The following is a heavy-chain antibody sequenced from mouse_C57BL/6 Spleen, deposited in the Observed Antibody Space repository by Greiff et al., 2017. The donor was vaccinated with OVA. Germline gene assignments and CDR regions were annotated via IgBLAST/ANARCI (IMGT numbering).Heavy chain of an antibody. D-gene: IGHD2-12*01. CDR2: FHPYNDDT. CDR1: GYTFTTYP. Sequence: QVQLKESGAELVKPGASVKMSCKASGYTFTTYPIEWMKQNHGKSLEWIGNFHPYNDDTKYNEKFKGKATLTVEKSSSTVYLELSRLTSDDSAVYYCARGHYSYDRDYFDYWGQGTTLTVSS. V-gene: IGHV1-47*01. CDR3: ARGHYSYDRDYFDY. J-gene: IGHJ2*01.